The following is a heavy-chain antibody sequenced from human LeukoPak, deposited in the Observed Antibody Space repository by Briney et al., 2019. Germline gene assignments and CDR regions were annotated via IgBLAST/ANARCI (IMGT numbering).Heavy chain of an antibody. Sequence: PSETLSLTCTVSGGSISSTYDHWDWIRQPPGKGLEWMGSIRYSGTTYYNPSLKGRVTIFVDTSNNQFSLRLRSATAADTAVYYCARRLHYFDYWGQGSLVTVSS. CDR1: GGSISSTYDH. D-gene: IGHD2-21*02. CDR2: IRYSGTT. J-gene: IGHJ4*02. CDR3: ARRLHYFDY. V-gene: IGHV4-39*01.